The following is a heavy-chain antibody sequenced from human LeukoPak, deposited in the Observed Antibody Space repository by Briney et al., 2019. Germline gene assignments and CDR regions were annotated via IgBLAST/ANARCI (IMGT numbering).Heavy chain of an antibody. CDR3: AKTTTGYSSGRFPGWPVDY. J-gene: IGHJ4*02. CDR2: IFGSGGST. D-gene: IGHD6-19*01. V-gene: IGHV3-23*01. Sequence: SGGSLRLSCAASGFTFSSYAMYWVRQAPGKGLEWVSGIFGSGGSTHYADSVKGRFTISRDNSKNTVYLQMNSLRAEETAVYYCAKTTTGYSSGRFPGWPVDYWGQGTLVTVSS. CDR1: GFTFSSYA.